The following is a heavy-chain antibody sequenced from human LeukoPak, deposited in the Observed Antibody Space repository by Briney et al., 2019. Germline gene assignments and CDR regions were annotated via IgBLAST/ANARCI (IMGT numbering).Heavy chain of an antibody. J-gene: IGHJ6*04. CDR2: IISIFGTA. V-gene: IGHV1-69*01. Sequence: GSSGKVSCNASGVTFSIYAISWVRRAPGQGLEWIGGIISIFGTANYAQKFQARVTITADESPSTAYRELGSLRSEGTAVYYCARDPITVTTGGRYYYYSMDVWGKGTTVTVSS. CDR1: GVTFSIYA. CDR3: ARDPITVTTGGRYYYYSMDV. D-gene: IGHD4-11*01.